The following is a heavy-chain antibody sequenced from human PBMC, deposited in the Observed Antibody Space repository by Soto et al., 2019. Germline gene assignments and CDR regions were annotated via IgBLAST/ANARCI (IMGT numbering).Heavy chain of an antibody. CDR3: ARQDSAARDFDY. CDR1: GGSISSSSYY. J-gene: IGHJ4*02. V-gene: IGHV4-39*01. D-gene: IGHD6-6*01. Sequence: SGTLCLTGTVSGGSISSSSYYWGWIRQPPGKGLEWIGSIYYSGSTYYNPSLKSRVTISVDTSKNQFSLKLSSVTAADTAVYYCARQDSAARDFDYWGQGTLVTVSS. CDR2: IYYSGST.